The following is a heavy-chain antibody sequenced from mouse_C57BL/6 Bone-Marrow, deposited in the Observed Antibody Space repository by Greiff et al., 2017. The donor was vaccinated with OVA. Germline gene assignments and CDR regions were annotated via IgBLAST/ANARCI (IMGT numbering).Heavy chain of an antibody. CDR1: GYAFSRSW. CDR2: IYPGDGDT. V-gene: IGHV1-82*01. J-gene: IGHJ3*01. Sequence: QVQLQQSGPELVKPGASVKISCKASGYAFSRSWMNWVKQRPGKGLEWIGRIYPGDGDTNYNGKFKGKATLTADKSSSTAYMQLSSLTSEDSAVYFCARPAWFAYWGQGTLVTVSA. CDR3: ARPAWFAY.